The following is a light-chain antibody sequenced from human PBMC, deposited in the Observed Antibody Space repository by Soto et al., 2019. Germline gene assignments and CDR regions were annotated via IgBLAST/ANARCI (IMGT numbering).Light chain of an antibody. J-gene: IGKJ1*01. Sequence: DFQLTQSPSTLSASVGDRVTITCRASRSLSGWLAWYQQKPGKAPKLLIYEVSTLETGVPSRFSGSGSGTEFTLTINRLQPDDSATYYCQQYFGAWTFGQGTKVEI. V-gene: IGKV1-5*03. CDR1: RSLSGW. CDR2: EVS. CDR3: QQYFGAWT.